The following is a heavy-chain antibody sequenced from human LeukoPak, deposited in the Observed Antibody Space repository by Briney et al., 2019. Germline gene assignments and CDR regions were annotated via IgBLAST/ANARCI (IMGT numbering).Heavy chain of an antibody. D-gene: IGHD6-25*01. Sequence: SGTLSLTCIVSGGSISSYYWSWIRQPAGKGLEWIGQIHTSGSTNYNPSLKSRVAISVDTSKNQFSLKLSSVTAADTAVYYCARQGLSAAFDIWGQGTMVTVSS. CDR3: ARQGLSAAFDI. CDR2: IHTSGST. J-gene: IGHJ3*02. CDR1: GGSISSYY. V-gene: IGHV4-4*07.